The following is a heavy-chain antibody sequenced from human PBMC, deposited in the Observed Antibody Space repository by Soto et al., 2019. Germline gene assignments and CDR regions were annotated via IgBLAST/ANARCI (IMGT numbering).Heavy chain of an antibody. CDR2: ITGSAGGT. CDR3: ARESEH. V-gene: IGHV3-23*01. J-gene: IGHJ4*02. Sequence: LRLSCAASGFTFSNYAMSWVRQAPGKGLEWVSTITGSAGGTYYADSMKGRFTISRDNSKSTLYLQMYSLRVEDTAVYYCARESEHWGQGTLVTVSA. CDR1: GFTFSNYA. D-gene: IGHD1-1*01.